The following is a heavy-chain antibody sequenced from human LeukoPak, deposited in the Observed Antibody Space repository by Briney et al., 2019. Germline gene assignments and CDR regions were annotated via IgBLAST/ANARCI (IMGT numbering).Heavy chain of an antibody. CDR2: ISAYNGHR. CDR1: GGNFRTYK. V-gene: IGHV1-18*01. D-gene: IGHD2-21*01. J-gene: IGHJ4*02. Sequence: ASVKVSCKASGGNFRTYKIHWVRQAPGQGLEWMGWISAYNGHRTYAQNFQGRVSMTTDSSTNTAYMELRSLRPDDTAVYYCARDQGGGNCDFWGQGSLVTVSS. CDR3: ARDQGGGNCDF.